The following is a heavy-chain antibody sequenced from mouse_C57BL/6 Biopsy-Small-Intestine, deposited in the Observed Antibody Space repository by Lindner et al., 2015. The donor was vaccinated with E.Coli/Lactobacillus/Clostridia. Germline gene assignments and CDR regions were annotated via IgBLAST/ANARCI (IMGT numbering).Heavy chain of an antibody. V-gene: IGHV1-54*01. Sequence: VQLQESGAELVRPGTSVKVSCKASGYAFTNYLIEWVKQRPGQGLEWIGVINPGSGGTNYNEKFEGKATLTADKSSSTAYMQLSSLTSEDSAVYFCARWGLRRRGYYFDYWGQGTTLTVSS. CDR1: GYAFTNYL. J-gene: IGHJ2*01. CDR2: INPGSGGT. CDR3: ARWGLRRRGYYFDY. D-gene: IGHD2-4*01.